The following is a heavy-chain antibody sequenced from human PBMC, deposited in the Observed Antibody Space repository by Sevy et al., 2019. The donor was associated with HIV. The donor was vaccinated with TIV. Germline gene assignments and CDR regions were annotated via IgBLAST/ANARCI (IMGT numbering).Heavy chain of an antibody. CDR2: ISDTGTST. Sequence: GGSLRLSCAASGFTFRTFAMSWVRQAPGKGLQWVSSISDTGTSTYYADSVEGRFTISRDNSKKTLYLRMNSLRAEDTALYYCAKYAGDFPHFDYWGQGTLGTVSS. D-gene: IGHD7-27*01. CDR3: AKYAGDFPHFDY. J-gene: IGHJ4*02. V-gene: IGHV3-23*01. CDR1: GFTFRTFA.